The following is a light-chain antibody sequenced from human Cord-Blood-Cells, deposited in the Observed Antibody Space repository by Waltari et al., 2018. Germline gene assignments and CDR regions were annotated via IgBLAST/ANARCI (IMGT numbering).Light chain of an antibody. V-gene: IGKV1-39*01. CDR3: QQSYSTPWT. CDR2: AAS. Sequence: DIQLTQSPSSLSPPVVDRLTITCRASQSISSYLNWYQQKPGKAPKLLIYAASSLQSGVPSRFSGSGSGTDFTLTISSLQPEDFATYYCQQSYSTPWTFGQGTKVEIK. J-gene: IGKJ1*01. CDR1: QSISSY.